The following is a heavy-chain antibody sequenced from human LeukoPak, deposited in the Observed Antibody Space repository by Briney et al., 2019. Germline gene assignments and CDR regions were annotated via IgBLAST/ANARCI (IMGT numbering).Heavy chain of an antibody. D-gene: IGHD6-19*01. CDR3: ARDGVAGTYYFDY. CDR1: GYTFTGYY. J-gene: IGHJ4*02. CDR2: INPNSGGT. V-gene: IGHV1-2*02. Sequence: ASVKVSCKASGYTFTGYYMHWVRQAPGQGLEWMGWINPNSGGTNYAQKFQGRVTMTRGTSISTAYMELSRLRSDDTAVYYCARDGVAGTYYFDYWGQGTLVTVSS.